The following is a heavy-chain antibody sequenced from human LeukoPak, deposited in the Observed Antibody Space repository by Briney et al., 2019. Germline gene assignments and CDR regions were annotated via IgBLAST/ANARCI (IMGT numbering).Heavy chain of an antibody. CDR1: GFTFSSYG. Sequence: GGSLRLSCAASGFTFSSYGMHWVRQAPGKGLEWVAVISYDGSNKYYADSVKGRFTISRDNSKNTLYLQMNSLRAEDTAVYYCAKLMTTVNDDYWGQGTLVTVSS. D-gene: IGHD4-11*01. CDR3: AKLMTTVNDDY. V-gene: IGHV3-30*18. J-gene: IGHJ4*02. CDR2: ISYDGSNK.